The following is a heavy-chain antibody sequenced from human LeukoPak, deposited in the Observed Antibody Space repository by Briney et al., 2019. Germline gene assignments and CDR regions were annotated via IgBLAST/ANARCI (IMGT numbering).Heavy chain of an antibody. CDR1: GASISSSPYY. CDR3: ARVYGSGVWDGYFDY. J-gene: IGHJ4*02. V-gene: IGHV4-39*07. Sequence: SETLSLTCSVSGASISSSPYYWGWIRQPPGKGLEWIGSISYSGSTHYNPSLKSRVSMSLDTSNNQVSLKMRSVTAADTAVYYCARVYGSGVWDGYFDYWGQGTLVTVSS. CDR2: ISYSGST. D-gene: IGHD3-10*01.